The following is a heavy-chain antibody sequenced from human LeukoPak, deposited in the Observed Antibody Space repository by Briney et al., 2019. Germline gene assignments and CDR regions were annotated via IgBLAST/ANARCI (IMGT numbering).Heavy chain of an antibody. CDR3: ARQATIYSSYYYYYGMDV. CDR2: IYPGDSDT. CDR1: GYSFTSHW. V-gene: IGHV5-51*01. J-gene: IGHJ6*04. Sequence: GESLRISCKGSGYSFTSHWISWVRQMPGKGLEWMGIIYPGDSDTRYSPSFQGQVTISADKSISTAYLQWSSLKASDTAMYYCARQATIYSSYYYYYGMDVWGKGTTVTVSS. D-gene: IGHD5-12*01.